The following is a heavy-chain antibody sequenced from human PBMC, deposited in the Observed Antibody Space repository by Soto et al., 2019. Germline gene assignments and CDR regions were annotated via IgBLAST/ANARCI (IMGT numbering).Heavy chain of an antibody. Sequence: GWSLRLACASSVFTLITYAMHWVRQAPGKGLEWVAVISFDGGNKHCADSVKGRFTISRDNSKNTLYLQMNSLRAEDTGVYYCARDRLMYMADTLDYWGQGTLVTVSS. CDR2: ISFDGGNK. J-gene: IGHJ4*02. D-gene: IGHD5-18*01. CDR3: ARDRLMYMADTLDY. CDR1: VFTLITYA. V-gene: IGHV3-30*04.